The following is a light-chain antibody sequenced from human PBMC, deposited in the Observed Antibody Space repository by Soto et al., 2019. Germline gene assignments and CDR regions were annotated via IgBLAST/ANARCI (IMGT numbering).Light chain of an antibody. V-gene: IGKV1-5*03. CDR2: KAS. CDR1: QSISDW. J-gene: IGKJ1*01. CDR3: QHYNSYWT. Sequence: DIQMTPSPSTLSASVVDRVTITCRASQSISDWLAWYQQKPGKAPNLLIYKASSLESGVPSRFSGSGSGTEFTLTISSLEPDDFATYYCQHYNSYWTFGQGTKVDIK.